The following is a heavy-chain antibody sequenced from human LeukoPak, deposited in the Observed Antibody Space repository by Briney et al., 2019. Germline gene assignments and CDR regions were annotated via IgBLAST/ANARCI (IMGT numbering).Heavy chain of an antibody. CDR2: ISYDGSNK. CDR3: ARGPGDFY. CDR1: GSTFSSYA. Sequence: GGSLRLSCAASGSTFSSYAMHWVRQAPGKGLEWVAVISYDGSNKYYADSVKRGFTISRDNPKNTLYLQMNSLRAEDTAVYYCARGPGDFYWGQGTLVTVSS. D-gene: IGHD3-16*01. J-gene: IGHJ4*02. V-gene: IGHV3-30*04.